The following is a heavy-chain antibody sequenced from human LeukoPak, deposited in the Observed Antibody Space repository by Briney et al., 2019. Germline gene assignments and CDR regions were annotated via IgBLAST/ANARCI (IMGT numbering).Heavy chain of an antibody. Sequence: GGSLRLSCAASGFTFSSYAMSWVRQAPGKGLEWVSAISGSGGSTYYADSVKGRFTISRDNSKNTLYLQMNCLRAEDTAVYYCARGSGEYYYDSPIDYWGQGTLVTVSS. J-gene: IGHJ4*02. CDR3: ARGSGEYYYDSPIDY. D-gene: IGHD3-22*01. CDR2: ISGSGGST. V-gene: IGHV3-23*01. CDR1: GFTFSSYA.